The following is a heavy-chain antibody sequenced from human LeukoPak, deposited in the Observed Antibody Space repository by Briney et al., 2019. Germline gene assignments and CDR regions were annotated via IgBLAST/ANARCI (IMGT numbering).Heavy chain of an antibody. V-gene: IGHV1-69*13. CDR2: IIPIFGTA. D-gene: IGHD2/OR15-2a*01. CDR1: GGTFSSYA. J-gene: IGHJ5*02. Sequence: ASVKVSCKASGGTFSSYAISWVRQAPGQGLEWMGGIIPIFGTANYAQKFQGRVTITADESTSTAYMELSSLRSEDTAVYYCARDPENTNWFDPWGQGTLVTVSS. CDR3: ARDPENTNWFDP.